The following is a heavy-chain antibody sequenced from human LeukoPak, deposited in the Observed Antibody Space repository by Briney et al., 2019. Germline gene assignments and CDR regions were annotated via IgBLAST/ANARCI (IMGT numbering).Heavy chain of an antibody. D-gene: IGHD3-3*01. V-gene: IGHV4-59*01. CDR1: GGSIGSFY. Sequence: SGTLSLTCTVSGGSIGSFYWSWIRQPPGKGLEWIGYIYYTGTTNYNPSLKSRVTISVDTSKNQLSLKLSSATAADTAVYYCVREQRSYDFSSAFYIAHGMDVWGQGTPVTVSS. CDR2: IYYTGTT. CDR3: VREQRSYDFSSAFYIAHGMDV. J-gene: IGHJ6*02.